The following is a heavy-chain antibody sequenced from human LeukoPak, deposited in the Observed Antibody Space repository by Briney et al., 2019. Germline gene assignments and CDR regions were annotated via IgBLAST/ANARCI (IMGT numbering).Heavy chain of an antibody. J-gene: IGHJ6*04. CDR2: INPSGGST. CDR3: ARAAYSYGSEYYYGMDV. D-gene: IGHD5-18*01. CDR1: GGTFSSYA. V-gene: IGHV1-46*01. Sequence: ASVKVSCKASGGTFSSYAISWVRQAPGQGLEWMGIINPSGGSTSYAQKFQGRVTMTRDTSTSTVYMELSSLRSEDTAVYYCARAAYSYGSEYYYGMDVWGKGTTVTVSS.